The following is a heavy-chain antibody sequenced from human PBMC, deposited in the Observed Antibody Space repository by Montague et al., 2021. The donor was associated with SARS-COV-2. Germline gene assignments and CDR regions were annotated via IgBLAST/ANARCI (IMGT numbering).Heavy chain of an antibody. D-gene: IGHD3-16*01. CDR2: VYYTGKT. Sequence: SETLSLTCNVTGATTNTGTHYWGWIRQPPGKVLDWIGSVYYTGKTYYNPSLKSRVTVSVDTSNNYFSLILTSVTAADTAVYYCARLRQGEDHFDYWGRGTLVTVS. CDR3: ARLRQGEDHFDY. J-gene: IGHJ4*02. V-gene: IGHV4-39*01. CDR1: GATTNTGTHY.